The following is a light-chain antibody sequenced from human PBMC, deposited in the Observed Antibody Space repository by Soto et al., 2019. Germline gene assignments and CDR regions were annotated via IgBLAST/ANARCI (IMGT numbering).Light chain of an antibody. CDR2: EVT. V-gene: IGLV2-14*01. CDR3: SSYTSSSTLVV. J-gene: IGLJ2*01. Sequence: QSALTQPASVSGSPGQSITISCTGTSSDVGGYNYVSWYQQHPGKAPKLMIYEVTNRPSGVSNRFSGSKSGTTASLTISGLQAADEADYYCSSYTSSSTLVVFCGGTKLTVL. CDR1: SSDVGGYNY.